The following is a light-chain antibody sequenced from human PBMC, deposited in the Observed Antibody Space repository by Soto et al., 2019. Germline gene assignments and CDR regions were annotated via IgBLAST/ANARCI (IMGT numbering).Light chain of an antibody. CDR1: SSDVGSYNL. J-gene: IGLJ1*01. CDR2: EGT. Sequence: QSVLTQPASVSGSPGQSITISCTGTSSDVGSYNLVSWYQQHPGKAPKLMIYEGTKRPSGVSNRFSGSKSGNTAPLTISGLRTEDEADYYCCSFAGSGTGVFGTGTKVTVL. V-gene: IGLV2-23*01. CDR3: CSFAGSGTGV.